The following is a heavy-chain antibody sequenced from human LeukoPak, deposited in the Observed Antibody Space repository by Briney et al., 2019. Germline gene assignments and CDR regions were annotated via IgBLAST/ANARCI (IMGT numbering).Heavy chain of an antibody. CDR1: GFTFSSYA. V-gene: IGHV3-30*04. CDR2: ISYDGSNK. CDR3: AREGLLWLGGSTIPLNYYYYYMDV. J-gene: IGHJ6*03. Sequence: GGSLRLSCAASGFTFSSYAMHWVRQAPGKGLEWVAVISYDGSNKYYADSVKGRFTISRDNSKNTLYLQMNSLRAEDTAVYYCAREGLLWLGGSTIPLNYYYYYMDVWGKGTTVTVSS. D-gene: IGHD3-10*01.